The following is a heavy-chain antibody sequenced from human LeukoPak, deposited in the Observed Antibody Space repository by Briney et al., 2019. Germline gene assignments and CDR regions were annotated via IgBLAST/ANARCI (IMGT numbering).Heavy chain of an antibody. J-gene: IGHJ4*02. Sequence: KPSETLSLTCAVYGGSFSGYYWSWIRQPPGKGLEWIGEINHSGSINYNPSLKSRVTISVDTSKNQFSLKLSSVTAADTAVYYCARGSLRYYYDSSGYDYWGQGTLVTVSS. CDR2: INHSGSI. CDR3: ARGSLRYYYDSSGYDY. CDR1: GGSFSGYY. D-gene: IGHD3-22*01. V-gene: IGHV4-34*01.